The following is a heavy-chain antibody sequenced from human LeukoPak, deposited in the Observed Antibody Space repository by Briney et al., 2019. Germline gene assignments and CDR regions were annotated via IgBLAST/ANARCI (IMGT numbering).Heavy chain of an antibody. D-gene: IGHD4-23*01. CDR2: IRSKANNNAT. J-gene: IGHJ4*02. CDR1: GFIFSGSA. CDR3: TRSLVDDHGGNSPYYFDS. Sequence: GGSLKLSCAASGFIFSGSALQWVRQAPGKGLEWVGRIRSKANNNATAYAASVRGRFTISRDDSKNTVHLQLNSLKTEDTAVYYCTRSLVDDHGGNSPYYFDSWGQGTLVTVSS. V-gene: IGHV3-73*01.